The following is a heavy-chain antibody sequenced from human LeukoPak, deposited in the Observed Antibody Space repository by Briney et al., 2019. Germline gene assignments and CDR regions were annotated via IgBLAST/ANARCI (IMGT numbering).Heavy chain of an antibody. Sequence: SQTLSLTCAVSGVSISSGGYSWSWIRQPPGKGLEWIGYIYHSGSTYYNPSLKSRVTISVDRSKNQFSLKLSSATAADTAVYYCARVVAAAGTANYYYYGMDVWGQGTTVTVSS. V-gene: IGHV4-30-2*01. J-gene: IGHJ6*02. CDR2: IYHSGST. CDR3: ARVVAAAGTANYYYYGMDV. D-gene: IGHD6-13*01. CDR1: GVSISSGGYS.